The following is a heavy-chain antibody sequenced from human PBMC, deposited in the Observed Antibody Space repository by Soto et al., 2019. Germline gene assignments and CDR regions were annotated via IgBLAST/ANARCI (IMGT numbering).Heavy chain of an antibody. CDR3: SRGRDSDY. CDR2: ISAHNGNT. V-gene: IGHV1-18*01. J-gene: IGHJ4*02. D-gene: IGHD5-18*01. Sequence: QVHLVQSGAEVKKPGASVKVSCKGSGYTFTTYGITWVRQAPGQGLEWMGWISAHNGNTNYAQKLQSRVTVTRDTSTSAAYRELRSRRSDDTALNYCSRGRDSDYWGQGALVTASS. CDR1: GYTFTTYG.